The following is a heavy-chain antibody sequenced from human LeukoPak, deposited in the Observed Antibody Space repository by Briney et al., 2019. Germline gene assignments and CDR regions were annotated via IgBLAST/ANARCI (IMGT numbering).Heavy chain of an antibody. CDR3: ARRGLVAGIYDLVYGFDI. Sequence: ASVKVSCKASGYTFTSYGINWVRQATGQGPEWMGWVNPDTGNTGFAQKFQGRVTITQNSSVTTVYMELSSLTSEDTAVYYCARRGLVAGIYDLVYGFDIWGQGTMVTVSS. V-gene: IGHV1-8*03. CDR2: VNPDTGNT. J-gene: IGHJ3*02. D-gene: IGHD3/OR15-3a*01. CDR1: GYTFTSYG.